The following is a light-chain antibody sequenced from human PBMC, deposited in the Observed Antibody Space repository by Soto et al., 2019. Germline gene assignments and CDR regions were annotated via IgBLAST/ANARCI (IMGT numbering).Light chain of an antibody. Sequence: EIGLTQSPATLSLSPGERATLSCRASQSVSSYLAWYQQKPGQAPRLLIYDASNRATGIPARFSGSGSGTDFTLTISSLEPEDVAVYYCQQRSNWPPITFGQGTLLEIK. V-gene: IGKV3-11*01. CDR1: QSVSSY. CDR2: DAS. CDR3: QQRSNWPPIT. J-gene: IGKJ5*01.